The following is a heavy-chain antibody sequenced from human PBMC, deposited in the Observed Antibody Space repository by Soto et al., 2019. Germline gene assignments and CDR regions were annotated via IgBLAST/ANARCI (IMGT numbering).Heavy chain of an antibody. D-gene: IGHD1-26*01. CDR2: INPNSGGT. V-gene: IGHV1-2*02. J-gene: IGHJ6*02. Sequence: ASVNLSCKSSGYSFTGYCIHWVRQAPGQGLEWMGWINPNSGGTNYAQRFQGRVTMTRDTSISTAYMELSSLSSDDTAVYYCARDHNGGYSYYYYYAMDVWGQGTTVTVSS. CDR1: GYSFTGYC. CDR3: ARDHNGGYSYYYYYAMDV.